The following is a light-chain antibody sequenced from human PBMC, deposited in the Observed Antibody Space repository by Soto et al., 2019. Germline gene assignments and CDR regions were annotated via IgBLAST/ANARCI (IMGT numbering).Light chain of an antibody. V-gene: IGKV1-39*01. CDR2: AAS. CDR3: QQSYSTPWT. J-gene: IGKJ1*01. CDR1: QSISIY. Sequence: DIQMTQSPSSLSASVGDRVTITCRASQSISIYLNWYQQKPGNAPKVLISAASSLQSGVPSRFSGSGSGTDFTLTISSLQREDFASYYCQQSYSTPWTFGQGTKVEI.